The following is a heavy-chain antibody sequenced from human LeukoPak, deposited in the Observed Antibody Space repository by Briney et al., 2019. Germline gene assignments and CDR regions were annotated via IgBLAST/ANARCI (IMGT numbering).Heavy chain of an antibody. V-gene: IGHV3-53*01. Sequence: GGSLRLSCEGSGFPVSANYLTWVRQAPGRGLEWVSVIYGGFAYYGDSMKGRFTISRDDSKNTLYLQMNSLRAEDTAVYYCARASSGWYGWFDYWGQGTLVTVSS. J-gene: IGHJ4*02. CDR3: ARASSGWYGWFDY. CDR1: GFPVSANY. D-gene: IGHD6-19*01. CDR2: IYGGFA.